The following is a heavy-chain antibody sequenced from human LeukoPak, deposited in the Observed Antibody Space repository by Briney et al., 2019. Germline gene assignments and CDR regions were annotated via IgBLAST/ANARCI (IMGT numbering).Heavy chain of an antibody. J-gene: IGHJ6*03. D-gene: IGHD1-26*01. CDR1: GFTFSSYS. CDR3: ARAYSGRYGLGYYYMDV. CDR2: ISSSSYI. Sequence: GGSLRLSCAASGFTFSSYSMNWVRQAPGKGLEWVSSISSSSYIYYADSVKGRFTTSRYNAKNSLYLQMNRLRADDTAVYYCARAYSGRYGLGYYYMDVWGKGTTVTISS. V-gene: IGHV3-21*01.